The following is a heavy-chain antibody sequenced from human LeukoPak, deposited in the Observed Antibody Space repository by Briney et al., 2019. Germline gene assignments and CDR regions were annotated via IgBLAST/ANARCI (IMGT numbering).Heavy chain of an antibody. CDR2: INSDGSST. CDR1: GFTLSSYW. Sequence: GGSLRLSCAASGFTLSSYWMHWVRQAPGKGLVWVSRINSDGSSTTYADSVKGRFTISRDNAKNTLYLQMNSLRAEDTAVYHCARGSQRGADANSYGMDVWGQGTTVTVSS. D-gene: IGHD3-10*01. CDR3: ARGSQRGADANSYGMDV. V-gene: IGHV3-74*01. J-gene: IGHJ6*02.